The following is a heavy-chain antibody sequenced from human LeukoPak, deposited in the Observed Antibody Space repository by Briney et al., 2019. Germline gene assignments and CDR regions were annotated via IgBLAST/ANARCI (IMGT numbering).Heavy chain of an antibody. J-gene: IGHJ4*02. CDR1: GGSISSYY. V-gene: IGHV4-59*12. CDR3: ASRRNYDILTGYTDDY. Sequence: SETLSLTCTVSGGSISSYYWSWIRQPPGKGLEWIGYIYYSGSTNYNPSLKSRVTISVDTSKNQFSLKLSSVTAADTAVYYCASRRNYDILTGYTDDYWGQGTLVTVSS. D-gene: IGHD3-9*01. CDR2: IYYSGST.